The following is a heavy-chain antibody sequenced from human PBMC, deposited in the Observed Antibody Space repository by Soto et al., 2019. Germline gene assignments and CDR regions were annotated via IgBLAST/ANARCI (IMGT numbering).Heavy chain of an antibody. D-gene: IGHD4-17*01. J-gene: IGHJ4*02. V-gene: IGHV3-73*01. CDR2: IRSKANSYAT. CDR1: GFTFSGSA. Sequence: GGSLRLSCAASGFTFSGSAMHWVRQASGKGLEWVGRIRSKANSYATAYAASVKGRFTISRDDSKNTAYLQMNSLKTEDTAVYYCTRRATYGEVDYWGQGTLVTVSS. CDR3: TRRATYGEVDY.